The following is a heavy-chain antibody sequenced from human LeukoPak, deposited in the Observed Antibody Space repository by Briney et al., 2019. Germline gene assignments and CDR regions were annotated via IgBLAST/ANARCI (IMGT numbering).Heavy chain of an antibody. Sequence: GRSLRLSCAASGFTFSSYGMHWVRQAPGKGLEWVAVIWYDGSNKYYADSVKGRFIISRDNSKNTLYLQMNSLRAEDTAVYYCARDSTMVRGVIGPFDYWGQGTLVTVSS. CDR1: GFTFSSYG. D-gene: IGHD3-10*01. J-gene: IGHJ4*02. CDR3: ARDSTMVRGVIGPFDY. V-gene: IGHV3-33*01. CDR2: IWYDGSNK.